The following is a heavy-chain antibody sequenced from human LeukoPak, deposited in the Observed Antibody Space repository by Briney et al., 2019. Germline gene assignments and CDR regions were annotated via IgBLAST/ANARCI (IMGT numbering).Heavy chain of an antibody. CDR2: ISSSGSTI. Sequence: GGSLRLSCAASGFTFSDYYMSWIRQAPGKGLEGVSYISSSGSTIYYADSVKGRFTISRDNAKNSLYLQMNSLRAEDTAVYYCARLTYGSGSYYEYYYYYYMDVWGKGTTVTISS. D-gene: IGHD3-10*01. V-gene: IGHV3-11*04. CDR1: GFTFSDYY. J-gene: IGHJ6*03. CDR3: ARLTYGSGSYYEYYYYYYMDV.